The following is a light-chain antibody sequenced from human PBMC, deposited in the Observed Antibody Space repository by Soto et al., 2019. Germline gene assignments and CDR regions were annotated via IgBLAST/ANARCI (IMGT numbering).Light chain of an antibody. Sequence: IVMTHSPATLSVSPGERATLSCRASQSVSSNLAWYQQKPGQAPRLLIYGASARATGIPARFSGSGSGTEFTLTIGSLQSEDSAVYYCQQYQNLWRFGQGSKVDIK. V-gene: IGKV3-15*01. CDR2: GAS. CDR1: QSVSSN. J-gene: IGKJ1*01. CDR3: QQYQNLWR.